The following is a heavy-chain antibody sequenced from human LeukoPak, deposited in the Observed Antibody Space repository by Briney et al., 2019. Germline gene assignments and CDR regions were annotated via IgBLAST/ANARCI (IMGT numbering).Heavy chain of an antibody. D-gene: IGHD3-3*01. V-gene: IGHV3-23*01. Sequence: GGSLRLSCAASGFTFSSYAMSWVRQAPGEGLEWVSAISGSGGTTYYADSVKGRFTISRDNSKKVLYLQINSLRVEDAAVYYCAKTPYEFWSGYFDYWGQGTLVTVSS. CDR3: AKTPYEFWSGYFDY. J-gene: IGHJ4*02. CDR2: ISGSGGTT. CDR1: GFTFSSYA.